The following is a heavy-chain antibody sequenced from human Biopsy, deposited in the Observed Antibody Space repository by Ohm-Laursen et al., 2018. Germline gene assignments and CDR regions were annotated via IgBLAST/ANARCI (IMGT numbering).Heavy chain of an antibody. J-gene: IGHJ5*02. D-gene: IGHD6-13*01. Sequence: SDTLSLTCTVSGASISSAAYHWSWIRQLPGKGLEWIGYTSHSGSTSYNPSLRSLVTISTDTSTNQFSLKVRSVTAADTAMYYCAGATSGTSLYDPWGQGILVTVSS. CDR1: GASISSAAYH. V-gene: IGHV4-31*01. CDR2: TSHSGST. CDR3: AGATSGTSLYDP.